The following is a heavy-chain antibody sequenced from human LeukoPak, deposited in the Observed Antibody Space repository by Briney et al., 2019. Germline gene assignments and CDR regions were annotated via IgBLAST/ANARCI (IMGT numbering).Heavy chain of an antibody. V-gene: IGHV4-34*01. J-gene: IGHJ6*03. Sequence: PSETLSLTCAVYGGSFSGYYWSWIRQPPGKGLEWIGEINHSGSTNYNPSLKSRVTISVDTSKNQFSLKLSSVTAADTAVYYCARVRGRYSNYAYYYYMDVWGKGTTVTVSS. D-gene: IGHD4-11*01. CDR3: ARVRGRYSNYAYYYYMDV. CDR1: GGSFSGYY. CDR2: INHSGST.